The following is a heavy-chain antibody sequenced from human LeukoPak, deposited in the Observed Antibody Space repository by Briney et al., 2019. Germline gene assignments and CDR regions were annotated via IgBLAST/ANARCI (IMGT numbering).Heavy chain of an antibody. J-gene: IGHJ3*02. CDR2: IYYSGST. CDR3: VRRFAPSRNDAFDI. D-gene: IGHD3-10*01. Sequence: SETLSLTCTVSGGSINSSSYYWGWIRQPPGKGLEWIGTIYYSGSTYYNPSLKSRVTISVDTSKNQFSLKLSSVTASDTAVYYCVRRFAPSRNDAFDIWGRGTMVTVSS. V-gene: IGHV4-39*01. CDR1: GGSINSSSYY.